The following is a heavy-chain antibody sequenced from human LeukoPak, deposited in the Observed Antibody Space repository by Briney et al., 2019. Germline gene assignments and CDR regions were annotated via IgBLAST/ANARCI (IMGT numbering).Heavy chain of an antibody. CDR1: GFTFSNYW. J-gene: IGHJ6*02. CDR3: AKYKSQADYYYYGMDV. D-gene: IGHD1-1*01. Sequence: GGSLRLSCAASGFTFSNYWMHWIRQVPGKGLVWVSHIKYDGSATYYADSVKGRFTISRDNSKNTLYLQVNSLRAEDTAVYYCAKYKSQADYYYYGMDVWGQGTTVTVSS. CDR2: IKYDGSAT. V-gene: IGHV3-74*01.